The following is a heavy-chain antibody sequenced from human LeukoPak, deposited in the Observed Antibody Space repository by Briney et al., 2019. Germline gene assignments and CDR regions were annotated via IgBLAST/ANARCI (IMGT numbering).Heavy chain of an antibody. CDR2: IYYSGST. CDR1: GGSINSGDYY. Sequence: PSETLSLTCTVSGGSINSGDYYWTWIRQPPGKGLEWIGYIYYSGSTYYHPSLKSRVIISIDTSENQFSLKLSSVTAADTAVYCCARVRYYTSGTYYNVVDYWGQGTLVTVSS. CDR3: ARVRYYTSGTYYNVVDY. V-gene: IGHV4-30-4*01. D-gene: IGHD3-10*01. J-gene: IGHJ4*02.